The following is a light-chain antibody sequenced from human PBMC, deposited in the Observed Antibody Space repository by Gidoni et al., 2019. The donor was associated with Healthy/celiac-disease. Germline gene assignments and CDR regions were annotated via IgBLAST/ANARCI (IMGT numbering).Light chain of an antibody. J-gene: IGKJ4*01. CDR2: AAS. Sequence: DSQMTRCPPYMSASEGERVTITCRASQSISSYLDMYQQKPGKAPKLLIYAASSLRSGVPSRFSSGGSGTDFTLTISSLQPEDFAAYYCQQSYSTPPFTFGGGTKVEIK. V-gene: IGKV1-39*01. CDR3: QQSYSTPPFT. CDR1: QSISSY.